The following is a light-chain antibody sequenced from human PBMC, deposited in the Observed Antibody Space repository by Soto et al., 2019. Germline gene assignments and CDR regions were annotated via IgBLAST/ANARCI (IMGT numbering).Light chain of an antibody. V-gene: IGLV4-69*01. CDR2: LDSDGSH. J-gene: IGLJ3*02. CDR1: SGHSSYN. CDR3: QTWATGPDGV. Sequence: QPVLTQSHSASAALGASVKLTCTLSSGHSSYNIVWHQQQPDKGPRYLMNLDSDGSHYQGDGIPERFSGSSSGTERYLDIASLYSEDEADYYCQTWATGPDGVVGGGTKVTVL.